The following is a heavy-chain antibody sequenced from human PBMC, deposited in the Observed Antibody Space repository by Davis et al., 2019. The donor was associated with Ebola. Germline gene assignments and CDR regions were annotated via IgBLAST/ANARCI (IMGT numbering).Heavy chain of an antibody. D-gene: IGHD3-3*01. J-gene: IGHJ6*04. Sequence: GESLKISCAASGFTFSSYAMSWVRQAPGKGLEWVSYISSSSSTIYYADSVKGRFTISRDNAKNSLYLQMNSLRAEDTAVYYCARAQRAYYDFWSGVGGREVGGKGTTVTVAS. V-gene: IGHV3-48*04. CDR2: ISSSSSTI. CDR3: ARAQRAYYDFWSGVGGREV. CDR1: GFTFSSYA.